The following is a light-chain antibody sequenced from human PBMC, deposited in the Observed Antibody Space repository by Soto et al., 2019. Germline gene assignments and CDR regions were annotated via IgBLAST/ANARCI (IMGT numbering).Light chain of an antibody. J-gene: IGKJ4*01. Sequence: EIVMTQSPATLSVSPGERATLSCRASQSVSSTLAWYQQQPGQAPRLLIYGASTRATGIPARFSGSGSGTEFTLTISSLQSEDFAVYYCQQYNNWPPLTFGGGTNVEIK. CDR2: GAS. CDR1: QSVSST. CDR3: QQYNNWPPLT. V-gene: IGKV3-15*01.